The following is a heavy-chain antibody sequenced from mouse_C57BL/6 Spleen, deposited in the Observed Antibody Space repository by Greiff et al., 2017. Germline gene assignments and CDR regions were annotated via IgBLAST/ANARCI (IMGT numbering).Heavy chain of an antibody. CDR1: GFTFSDAW. CDR2: IRNKANNHAT. D-gene: IGHD2-4*01. J-gene: IGHJ3*01. V-gene: IGHV6-6*01. CDR3: TRDPIYYDYDGFAY. Sequence: VQLKESGGGLVQPGGSMKLSCAASGFTFSDAWMDWVRQSPEKGLEWVAEIRNKANNHATYYAESVKGRFTISRDDSKSSVYLQMNSLRAEDTGIYYCTRDPIYYDYDGFAYWGQGTLVTVSA.